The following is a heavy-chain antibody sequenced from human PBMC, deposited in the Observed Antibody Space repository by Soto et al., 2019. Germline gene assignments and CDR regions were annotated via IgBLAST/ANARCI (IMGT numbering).Heavy chain of an antibody. Sequence: QVQLVQSGAEVKKPGASVKVSCKASGYTFTSYYMHWVRQAPGQGLEWMGIINPSGGSTSYAQKFQGRVTMTRDTSTSTVYMELSSLRSEDTAVYYCARGARVGATKGGGYFDYWGQGTLVTVSS. V-gene: IGHV1-46*01. D-gene: IGHD1-26*01. CDR3: ARGARVGATKGGGYFDY. CDR1: GYTFTSYY. CDR2: INPSGGST. J-gene: IGHJ4*02.